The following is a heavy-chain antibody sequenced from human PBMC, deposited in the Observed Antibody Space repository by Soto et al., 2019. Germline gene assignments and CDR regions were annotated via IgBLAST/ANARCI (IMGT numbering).Heavy chain of an antibody. D-gene: IGHD2-2*01. Sequence: QVQLVQSGVEVKQPGASVKVSCQASGYTFTSYGISWLRQAPGQGPEWMGWVNTYNGNPNYAQTRQGRVTMTTDTSTSTAYMELRSLRSDDTAVYYCARDSQFSTSWQKFDYWGQGTLVTVSS. CDR1: GYTFTSYG. J-gene: IGHJ4*02. V-gene: IGHV1-18*01. CDR3: ARDSQFSTSWQKFDY. CDR2: VNTYNGNP.